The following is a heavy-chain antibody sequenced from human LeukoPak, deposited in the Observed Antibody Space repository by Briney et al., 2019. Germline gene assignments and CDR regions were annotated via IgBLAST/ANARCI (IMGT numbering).Heavy chain of an antibody. J-gene: IGHJ4*02. V-gene: IGHV4-59*12. CDR2: IYYSGST. D-gene: IGHD2-15*01. CDR3: ARSARGYCSGGSCYQDH. CDR1: GGSISSYY. Sequence: KSSETLSLTCTVSGGSISSYYWSWIRQPPGKGLEWIGYIYYSGSTNYNPSLKSRVTISVDTSKNQFSLKLSSVTAADTAVYYCARSARGYCSGGSCYQDHWGQGTLVTVSA.